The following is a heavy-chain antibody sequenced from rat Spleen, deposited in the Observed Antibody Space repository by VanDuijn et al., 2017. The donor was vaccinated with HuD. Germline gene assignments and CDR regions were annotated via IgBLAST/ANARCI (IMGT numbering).Heavy chain of an antibody. CDR1: GFTLSTYA. V-gene: IGHV5-29*01. J-gene: IGHJ2*01. Sequence: EVQLVESGGCLVQPGRSLKLSCAASGFTLSTYAMAWVRQAPTKGLEWVATIVYDGSSTYYRDSVKGRFTISRANAINTLYLQMDSLRSEDTATYYCARQNWPYYFDYWGQGVMVTVSS. CDR2: IVYDGSST. CDR3: ARQNWPYYFDY. D-gene: IGHD5-1*01.